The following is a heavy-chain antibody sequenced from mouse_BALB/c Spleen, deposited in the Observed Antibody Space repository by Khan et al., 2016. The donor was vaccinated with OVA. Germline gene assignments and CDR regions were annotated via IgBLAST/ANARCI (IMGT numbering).Heavy chain of an antibody. Sequence: EVELVESGGGLVQYGGSRKLSCAASGFNFTSYGMHWIRQAPEKGLEWVAYISSDSNTIYYADTVKGRFTISRDNPKNTLFLQMTSLRSGDTAMYFCATSYFYGYYFDYWGQGTTLTVSS. J-gene: IGHJ2*01. CDR1: GFNFTSYG. CDR3: ATSYFYGYYFDY. CDR2: ISSDSNTI. V-gene: IGHV5-17*02. D-gene: IGHD1-1*01.